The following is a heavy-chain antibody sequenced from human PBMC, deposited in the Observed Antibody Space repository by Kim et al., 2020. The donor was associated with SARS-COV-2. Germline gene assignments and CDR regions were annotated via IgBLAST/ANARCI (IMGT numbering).Heavy chain of an antibody. V-gene: IGHV3-33*05. D-gene: IGHD3-10*01. Sequence: GGSLRLSCAASGFTFSSYGMHWVRQAPGKGLEWVAVISYDGSNKYYADSVKGRFTISRDNSKNTLYLQMNSLRAEDTAVYYCARGALLWFGELLTKDYYYGMDVWGQGTTVTVSS. J-gene: IGHJ6*02. CDR2: ISYDGSNK. CDR3: ARGALLWFGELLTKDYYYGMDV. CDR1: GFTFSSYG.